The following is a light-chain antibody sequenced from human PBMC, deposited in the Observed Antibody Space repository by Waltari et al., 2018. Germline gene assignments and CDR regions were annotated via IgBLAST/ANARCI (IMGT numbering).Light chain of an antibody. CDR1: QSIRSW. V-gene: IGKV1-5*03. Sequence: DIQMTQSPSTLSATVGDRVTITCRASQSIRSWLAWYQQKPGKAPKLLISKATNLESGVPSRFSGSGSGTEFTLTISSLQPDDFASYYCHQYNDYSWTFGQGTKVEIK. CDR3: HQYNDYSWT. CDR2: KAT. J-gene: IGKJ1*01.